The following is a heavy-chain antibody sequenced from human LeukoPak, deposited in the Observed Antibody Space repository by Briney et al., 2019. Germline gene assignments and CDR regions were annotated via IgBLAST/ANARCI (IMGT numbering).Heavy chain of an antibody. CDR1: GYTFTTHD. CDR3: GLGYCSGGSCYGFDY. V-gene: IGHV1-8*01. J-gene: IGHJ4*02. Sequence: ASVKVSCKASGYTFTTHDINWVRQATGQGLEWLGWMSPNSGDTGYAQKFQGRVTITADESTSTAYMELSSLRSEDTAVYYCGLGYCSGGSCYGFDYWGQGTLVTVSS. CDR2: MSPNSGDT. D-gene: IGHD2-15*01.